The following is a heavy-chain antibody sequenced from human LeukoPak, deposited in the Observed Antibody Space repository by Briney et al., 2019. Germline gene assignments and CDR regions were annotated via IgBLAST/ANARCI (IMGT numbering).Heavy chain of an antibody. CDR1: GFTFSNYM. CDR3: AKDTAYRIAAAGSFDY. J-gene: IGHJ4*02. D-gene: IGHD6-13*01. V-gene: IGHV3-74*01. CDR2: IKSDGITI. Sequence: GSLRLSCAASGFTFSNYMMHWVRQAPGKGLVWVSRIKSDGITITYADSVKGRFTISRDNAKNTLYLQMNSLRAEDTALYYCAKDTAYRIAAAGSFDYWGQGTLVTVSS.